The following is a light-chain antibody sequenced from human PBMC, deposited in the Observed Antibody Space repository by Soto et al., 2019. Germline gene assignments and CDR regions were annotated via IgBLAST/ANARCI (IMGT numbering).Light chain of an antibody. Sequence: QSALTQPRSVSGSPGQSVTISCTGTSNDIGGYNFVSRYQQHPGKAPKLMMHDVSQRPSGIPDRFSGSKSGSTASLTISGLQAEDEADYYCCSYAGRNDVVFVEGTKLTVL. J-gene: IGLJ2*01. CDR3: CSYAGRNDVV. CDR2: DVS. CDR1: SNDIGGYNF. V-gene: IGLV2-11*01.